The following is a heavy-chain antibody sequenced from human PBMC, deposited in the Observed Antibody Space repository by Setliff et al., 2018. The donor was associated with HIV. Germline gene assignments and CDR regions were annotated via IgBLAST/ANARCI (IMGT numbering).Heavy chain of an antibody. V-gene: IGHV4-59*08. CDR2: IYYSGST. CDR3: ARSLLPSITVAGTIGY. D-gene: IGHD6-19*01. J-gene: IGHJ4*02. CDR1: GGSISSHY. Sequence: KPSETLSLTCTVPGGSISSHYWSWIRQPPGKGLEWIGYIYYSGSTNHNPSHTSRVTMSVDTSKNHFSLKLSSVTAADTAVYYCARSLLPSITVAGTIGYWGQGSLVTVSS.